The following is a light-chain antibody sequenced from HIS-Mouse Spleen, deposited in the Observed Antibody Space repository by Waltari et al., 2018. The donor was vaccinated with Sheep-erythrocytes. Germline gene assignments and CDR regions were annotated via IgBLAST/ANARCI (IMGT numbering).Light chain of an antibody. CDR3: QQSYSTPQFT. Sequence: DIQMTQSPSSLSASVGDRVTITCRASKSISSYLNWYQQKPGKAPKLLIYAAASFQSGVPARFRGSGSGTDFTLTISSLQPEDFATYYCQQSYSTPQFTFGPGTKVDIK. CDR1: KSISSY. J-gene: IGKJ3*01. V-gene: IGKV1-39*01. CDR2: AAA.